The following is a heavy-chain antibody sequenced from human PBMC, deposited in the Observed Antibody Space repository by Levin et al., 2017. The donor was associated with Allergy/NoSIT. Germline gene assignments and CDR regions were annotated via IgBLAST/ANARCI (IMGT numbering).Heavy chain of an antibody. V-gene: IGHV4-34*01. CDR3: ARGHMHGDTLFDY. Sequence: GSLRLSCAVYGGSFSGYYWSWIRQPPGKGLEWIGEINHSGSTNYNPSLKSRVTISVDTSKNQFSLKLSSVTAADTAVYYCARGHMHGDTLFDYWGQGTLVTVSS. CDR1: GGSFSGYY. J-gene: IGHJ4*02. CDR2: INHSGST. D-gene: IGHD5-18*01.